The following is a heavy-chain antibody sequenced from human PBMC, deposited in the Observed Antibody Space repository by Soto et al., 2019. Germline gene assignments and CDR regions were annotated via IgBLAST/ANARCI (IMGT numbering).Heavy chain of an antibody. V-gene: IGHV1-24*01. Sequence: ASVKVSCKVFGHTLIELSMHWVRQAPGKGLEWMGRFDPEDGERIYAQKFQGRVTMTEDTSTDTAYMELSSLRSEDTAVYYCATDHQWLGDYYYGMDVWGQGTTVTVS. J-gene: IGHJ6*02. D-gene: IGHD6-19*01. CDR1: GHTLIELS. CDR2: FDPEDGER. CDR3: ATDHQWLGDYYYGMDV.